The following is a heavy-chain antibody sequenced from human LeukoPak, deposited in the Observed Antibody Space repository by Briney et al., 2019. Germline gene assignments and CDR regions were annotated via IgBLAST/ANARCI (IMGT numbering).Heavy chain of an antibody. D-gene: IGHD6-19*01. J-gene: IGHJ4*02. CDR3: AREGEQWLVLGY. CDR1: GFTFSSYA. Sequence: PGRSLRLSCAASGFTFSSYAMHWVRQAPGKGLEWVAVISYDGSNKYYADSVKGRFTISRDNSKNTLYLQMNSLRAEDTAVYYCAREGEQWLVLGYWGQGTLVTVSS. CDR2: ISYDGSNK. V-gene: IGHV3-30*04.